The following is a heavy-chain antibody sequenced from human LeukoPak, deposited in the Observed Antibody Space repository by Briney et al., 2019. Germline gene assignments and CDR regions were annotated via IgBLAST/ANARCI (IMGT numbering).Heavy chain of an antibody. Sequence: ASVNVSRKASGYTFTSYDINWVRQATGQGLEWMGWMNPNSGNTGYAQKFQGRVAMTRNTSISTAYMELSSLRSEDTAVYYCARGIAARPIDYWGQGTLLTVSS. D-gene: IGHD6-6*01. J-gene: IGHJ4*02. CDR2: MNPNSGNT. CDR1: GYTFTSYD. CDR3: ARGIAARPIDY. V-gene: IGHV1-8*01.